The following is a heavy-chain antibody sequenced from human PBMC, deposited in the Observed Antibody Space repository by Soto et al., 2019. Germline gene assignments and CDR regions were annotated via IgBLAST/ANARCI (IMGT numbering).Heavy chain of an antibody. Sequence: GGSLRLSCAASGFTFDDYAMHWVRQAPGKGLEWVSGIAWDGGSTGYADSVKGRFTISRDNAKNSLYLQMNSLRAEDTAVYYCTTDLDYDFWSGYLFEYWGQGTLVTVSS. CDR1: GFTFDDYA. V-gene: IGHV3-9*01. CDR2: IAWDGGST. J-gene: IGHJ4*02. CDR3: TTDLDYDFWSGYLFEY. D-gene: IGHD3-3*01.